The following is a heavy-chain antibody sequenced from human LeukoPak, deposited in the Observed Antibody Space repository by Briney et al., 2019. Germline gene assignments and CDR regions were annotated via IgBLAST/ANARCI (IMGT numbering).Heavy chain of an antibody. CDR3: ARDRDFWSGYSPYSFDY. J-gene: IGHJ4*02. Sequence: ASVKVSCKASGYTFTGYYMHWVRQAPGQGLEWMGWINPNSGGTNYAQKFQGRVTMTRDTSISTAYMELSRLRSDDTAVYYCARDRDFWSGYSPYSFDYWGQGTLVTVSS. CDR2: INPNSGGT. V-gene: IGHV1-2*02. CDR1: GYTFTGYY. D-gene: IGHD3-3*01.